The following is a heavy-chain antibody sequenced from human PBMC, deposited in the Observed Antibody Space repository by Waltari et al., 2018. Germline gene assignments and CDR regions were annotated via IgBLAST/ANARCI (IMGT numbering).Heavy chain of an antibody. CDR3: ARVSRRTYRRPVPGRHYYYGMDV. V-gene: IGHV3-74*03. J-gene: IGHJ6*02. Sequence: EEQLVESGGGLVQPGDSLRLSCAASGFTFSSFWMNWVRQAPGKGPLGVSRLSSATSEKTYADSVKGRVTISRDNARKTLYLQMNRLRAEDTAVYFCARVSRRTYRRPVPGRHYYYGMDVWGQGTTVTVSS. D-gene: IGHD1-1*01. CDR1: GFTFSSFW. CDR2: LSSATSEK.